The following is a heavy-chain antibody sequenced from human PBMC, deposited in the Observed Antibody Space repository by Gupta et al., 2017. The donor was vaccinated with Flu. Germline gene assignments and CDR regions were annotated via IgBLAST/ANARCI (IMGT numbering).Heavy chain of an antibody. CDR1: GYFIRNGYY. J-gene: IGHJ4*02. D-gene: IGHD7-27*01. CDR3: ARGANWGFDY. Sequence: QVHLQQSGPGLVKPSETLSLTCDVTGYFIRNGYYWGWIRQSPGKGLEWIASSFHKEVTYHNPSLRSRLTVSVDTSKTQLYLNLSSVTAADTAMYYCARGANWGFDYWGQGMMGTGSS. V-gene: IGHV4-38-2*01. CDR2: SFHKEVT.